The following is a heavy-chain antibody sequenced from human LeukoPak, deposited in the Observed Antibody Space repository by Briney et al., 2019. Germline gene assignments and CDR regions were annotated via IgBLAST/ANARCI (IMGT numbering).Heavy chain of an antibody. CDR1: GFTFSTYW. V-gene: IGHV3-74*01. CDR2: INTDGSRT. D-gene: IGHD4-17*01. Sequence: TGGSLRLSCAASGFTFSTYWMHWVRQAPGKGLVWFSRINTDGSRTDSVEGRFTISRDNAKNTLYLQMNSLRAEDTVVYYCARESTVTGVDYWGQGTLVTVSS. J-gene: IGHJ4*02. CDR3: ARESTVTGVDY.